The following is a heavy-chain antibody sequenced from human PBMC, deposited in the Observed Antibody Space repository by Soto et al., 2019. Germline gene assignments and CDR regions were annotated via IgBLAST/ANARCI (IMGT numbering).Heavy chain of an antibody. CDR1: GFSLSSSGVG. CDR3: AQRGGAAVGLYYFDY. Sequence: SGPTLVNPTQTLTLTCTFSGFSLSSSGVGVEWVRQPPGKALEWLALIYSNDDKRYSPSVKSRLTITKDTSKNRVVLTMTNMEPVDTATYYCAQRGGAAVGLYYFDYWGQGALVTVSS. CDR2: IYSNDDK. D-gene: IGHD6-13*01. V-gene: IGHV2-5*01. J-gene: IGHJ4*02.